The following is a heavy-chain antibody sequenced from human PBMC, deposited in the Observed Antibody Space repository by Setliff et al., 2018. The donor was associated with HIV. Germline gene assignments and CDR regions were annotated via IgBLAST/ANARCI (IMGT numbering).Heavy chain of an antibody. Sequence: VSCKASGYTFTTYVVHWVRQAPGQRLEWMGWINVGSGNTKYSQKFQGRVTITRDTSASTAYMELSSLRSEDTAVYYCAIEPLPGDFGDFWGQGTLVTVSS. CDR1: GYTFTTYV. V-gene: IGHV1-3*01. D-gene: IGHD7-27*01. CDR2: INVGSGNT. J-gene: IGHJ4*02. CDR3: AIEPLPGDFGDF.